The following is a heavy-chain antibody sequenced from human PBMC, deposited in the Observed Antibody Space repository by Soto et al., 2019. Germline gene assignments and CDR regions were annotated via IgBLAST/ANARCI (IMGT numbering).Heavy chain of an antibody. Sequence: SETLSLTCSVSGGSVSTGSHYWSWIRQPPGKGLEWIAYISYTGSTNYNPSLKRRVTISVDASKNQFSLRLDSVTAADTAVYYCARDRSDNFNSYDAFGIWGQGTLVTVSS. CDR2: ISYTGST. CDR1: GGSVSTGSHY. V-gene: IGHV4-61*01. J-gene: IGHJ3*02. D-gene: IGHD1-20*01. CDR3: ARDRSDNFNSYDAFGI.